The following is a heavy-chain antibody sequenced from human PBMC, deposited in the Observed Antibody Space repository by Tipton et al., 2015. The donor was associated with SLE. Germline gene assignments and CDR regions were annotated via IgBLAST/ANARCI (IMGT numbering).Heavy chain of an antibody. J-gene: IGHJ3*02. CDR3: ARVWLNNAFDI. D-gene: IGHD2/OR15-2a*01. CDR2: IYTSGAT. CDR1: GGSFSGYY. V-gene: IGHV4-4*07. Sequence: PGLVKPSETLSLTCVVHGGSFSGYYWSWIRQPAGKGLEWIGRIYTSGATDDNPSLKSRVTMSVDMSKNQIFLKMTSVTAADSAVYFCARVWLNNAFDIWGQGTRVTVSS.